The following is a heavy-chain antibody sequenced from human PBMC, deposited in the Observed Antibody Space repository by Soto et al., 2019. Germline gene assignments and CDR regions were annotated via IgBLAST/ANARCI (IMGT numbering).Heavy chain of an antibody. CDR3: AREARNIVVVPAPPSHYYAIAA. D-gene: IGHD2-2*01. V-gene: IGHV4-38-2*02. J-gene: IGHJ6*02. Sequence: YRVCRRLLQKKKLEWIGSIYHSGSTYYNPSLKSRVTISVDTSKNQFSLKLSSVTAADTAVYYCAREARNIVVVPAPPSHYYAIAALGQ. CDR1: Y. CDR2: IYHSGST.